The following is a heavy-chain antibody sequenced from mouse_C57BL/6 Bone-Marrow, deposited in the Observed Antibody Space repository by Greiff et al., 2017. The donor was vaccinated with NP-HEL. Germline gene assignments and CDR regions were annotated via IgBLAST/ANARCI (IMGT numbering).Heavy chain of an antibody. J-gene: IGHJ3*01. CDR1: GYTFTSYW. D-gene: IGHD2-4*01. V-gene: IGHV1-64*01. CDR3: APSPSYDCPQFAY. Sequence: VQLQQPGAELVKPGASVKLSCKASGYTFTSYWMHWVKQRPGQGLEWIGMIHPNSGSTNYNEKFKSKATLTVDKSSSTAYMQLSSLTSEDSAVYYCAPSPSYDCPQFAYWGQGTLVTVSA. CDR2: IHPNSGST.